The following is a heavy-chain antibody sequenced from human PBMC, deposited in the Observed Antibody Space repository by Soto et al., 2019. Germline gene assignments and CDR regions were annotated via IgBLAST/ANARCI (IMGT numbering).Heavy chain of an antibody. D-gene: IGHD1-7*01. CDR3: AREFGRGLELRQAYYYYYGMDV. V-gene: IGHV3-33*01. J-gene: IGHJ6*02. Sequence: QVQLVESGGGVVQPGRSLRLSCAASGFTFSSYGMHWVRQAPGKGLEWVAVIWYDGSNKYYADSVKGRFTISRDNSKNTLYLQMNSLRAEDTAVYYCAREFGRGLELRQAYYYYYGMDVWGQGTTVTVSS. CDR2: IWYDGSNK. CDR1: GFTFSSYG.